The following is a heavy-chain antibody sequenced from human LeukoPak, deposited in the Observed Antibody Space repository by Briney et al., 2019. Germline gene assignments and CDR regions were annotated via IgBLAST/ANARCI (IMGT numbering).Heavy chain of an antibody. J-gene: IGHJ4*02. CDR1: GFTFSDSY. V-gene: IGHV3-11*01. D-gene: IGHD2-21*01. Sequence: PGGSLRLSCVASGFTFSDSYMSWVHQTPERGLECISYVGGSGRDIKYADSVKGRFTISRDNAKNALYLQVNSLRAEDTAVYYCAKTARAYEYWGQGTQVTVSS. CDR3: AKTARAYEY. CDR2: VGGSGRDI.